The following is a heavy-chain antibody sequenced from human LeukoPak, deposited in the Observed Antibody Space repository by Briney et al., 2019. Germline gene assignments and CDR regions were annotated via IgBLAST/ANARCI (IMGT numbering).Heavy chain of an antibody. CDR1: GGSISSYY. CDR3: ARLGDSSGYHFDY. D-gene: IGHD3-22*01. V-gene: IGHV4-59*12. CDR2: IYHSGST. J-gene: IGHJ4*02. Sequence: SETLSLTCTVSGGSISSYYWSWIRQPPGKGLEWIGEIYHSGSTNYNPSLKSRVTISVDKSKNQFSLKLSSVTAADTAVYYCARLGDSSGYHFDYWGQGTLVTVSS.